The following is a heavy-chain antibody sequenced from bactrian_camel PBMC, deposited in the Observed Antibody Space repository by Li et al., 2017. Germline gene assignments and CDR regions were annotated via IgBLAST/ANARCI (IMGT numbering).Heavy chain of an antibody. V-gene: IGHV3S55*01. CDR3: AAGVPCGSWFLALPNVNYGH. CDR1: GYTYSSYC. J-gene: IGHJ4*01. Sequence: HVQLVESGGGSVQAGGSQRLSCAASGYTYSSYCMGWFRQAPGKEREGVATIISNGTTRYADSVKGRFTISKDNAKNTLYLQMNSLRPEDTAMYYCAAGVPCGSWFLALPNVNYGHWGQGTQVTVS. CDR2: IISNGTT. D-gene: IGHD6*01.